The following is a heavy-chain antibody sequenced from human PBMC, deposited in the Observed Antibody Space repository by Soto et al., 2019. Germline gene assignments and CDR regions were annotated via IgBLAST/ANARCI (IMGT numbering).Heavy chain of an antibody. J-gene: IGHJ6*02. CDR1: GYTFTNYG. CDR2: ISAYNGNT. CDR3: ARGSGVADLRYYYGMDV. D-gene: IGHD6-19*01. Sequence: QVQLVQSGAEVKKPGASVKVSCKASGYTFTNYGISWVRQAPGQGLEWMGWISAYNGNTNYAQKLQGRVTMTTDTSKNTAYMELRSLRSDDTAVYYCARGSGVADLRYYYGMDVWGQGTTVTVSS. V-gene: IGHV1-18*01.